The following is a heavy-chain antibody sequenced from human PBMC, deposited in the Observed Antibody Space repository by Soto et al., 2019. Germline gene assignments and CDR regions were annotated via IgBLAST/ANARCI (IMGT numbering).Heavy chain of an antibody. Sequence: SETLSLTCAVSGGSISSGFYSWSWIRQPPGQGLEWIGYIYNSGNTYYNPSLMRRVTISVDRSQNHFSLKLTSVTAADTAVYYCARGSDGVWNWFDPWGQGTQFTVSS. CDR1: GGSISSGFYS. V-gene: IGHV4-30-2*01. D-gene: IGHD2-21*02. J-gene: IGHJ5*02. CDR3: ARGSDGVWNWFDP. CDR2: IYNSGNT.